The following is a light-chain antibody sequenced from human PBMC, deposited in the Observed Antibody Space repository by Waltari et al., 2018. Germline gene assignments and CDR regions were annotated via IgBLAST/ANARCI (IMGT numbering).Light chain of an antibody. CDR1: KSRSNS. Sequence: TGRARKSRSNSLACYQQKPGKAPKVLLYRASTVERGVPSRFSGSWTGTDYTLTISSLQPEYFATYYCQQYAATPLTFGGGTKVEIK. V-gene: IGKV1-NL1*01. CDR2: RAS. J-gene: IGKJ4*02. CDR3: QQYAATPLT.